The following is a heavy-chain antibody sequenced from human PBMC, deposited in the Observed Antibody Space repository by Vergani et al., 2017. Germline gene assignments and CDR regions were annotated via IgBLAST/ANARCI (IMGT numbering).Heavy chain of an antibody. CDR1: CGSISSGDHC. V-gene: IGHV4-31*11. CDR3: ERVATQVPATSHFYYMDV. CDR2: IFYSGTT. Sequence: QVQLQESGPGVVKPSQTLSLTCAVSCGSISSGDHCWTWIRQRPGKGLEWIGYIFYSGTTYDNPSLRSRLTISVDTSQNQFSLKLRSVTAADTAVYYCERVATQVPATSHFYYMDVWGKGTTVVVSS. J-gene: IGHJ6*03. D-gene: IGHD6-25*01.